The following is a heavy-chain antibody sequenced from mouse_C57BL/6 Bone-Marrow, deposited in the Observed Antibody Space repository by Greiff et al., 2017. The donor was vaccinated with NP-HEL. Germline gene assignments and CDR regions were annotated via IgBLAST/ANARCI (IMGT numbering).Heavy chain of an antibody. CDR1: GYTFTDYN. J-gene: IGHJ3*01. Sequence: EVQVVESGPELVKPGASVKIPCKASGYTFTDYNMDWVKQSHGKSLEWIGDINPNNGGTIYNQKFKGKATLTVDKSSSTAYMELRSLTSEDTAVYYCARRHDSSGYSYWGQGTLVTVSA. V-gene: IGHV1-18*01. CDR3: ARRHDSSGYSY. D-gene: IGHD3-2*02. CDR2: INPNNGGT.